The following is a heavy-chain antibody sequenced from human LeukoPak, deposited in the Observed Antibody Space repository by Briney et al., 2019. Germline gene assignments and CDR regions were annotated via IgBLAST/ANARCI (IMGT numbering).Heavy chain of an antibody. CDR2: ISAYNGNT. CDR1: GYTFTSYG. D-gene: IGHD2-15*01. Sequence: GASVKVSCKASGYTFTSYGISWVRQAPRQGLEWMGWISAYNGNTNYAQKLQGRVTMTTDTSPSTAYMELRSLRSDDTAVYYCARDPEWGYCSGGSCYSPGDYWGQGTLVTVSS. J-gene: IGHJ4*02. CDR3: ARDPEWGYCSGGSCYSPGDY. V-gene: IGHV1-18*01.